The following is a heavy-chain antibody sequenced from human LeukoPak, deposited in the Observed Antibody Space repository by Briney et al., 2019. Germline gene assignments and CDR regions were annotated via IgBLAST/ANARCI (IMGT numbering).Heavy chain of an antibody. Sequence: PGGSLRLYCAASGFTFSSYGMHWVRQAPGKGLEWVAVISYDGSNKYYADSVKGRFTISRDNSKNTLYLQMNSLRAEDTAVYYCAKYYYGSGRYFDYFDYWGQGTLVTVSS. J-gene: IGHJ4*02. CDR3: AKYYYGSGRYFDYFDY. CDR2: ISYDGSNK. V-gene: IGHV3-30*18. CDR1: GFTFSSYG. D-gene: IGHD3-10*01.